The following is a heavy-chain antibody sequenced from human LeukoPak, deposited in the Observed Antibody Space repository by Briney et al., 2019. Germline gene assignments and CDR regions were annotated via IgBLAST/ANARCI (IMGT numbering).Heavy chain of an antibody. V-gene: IGHV1-8*01. CDR3: ARYRLLGGWYDY. D-gene: IGHD6-19*01. J-gene: IGHJ4*02. CDR1: GYTFTSYD. CDR2: MNPNSGNT. Sequence: ASVKASCKASGYTFTSYDINWVRQATGQGLEWMGWMNPNSGNTGYAQKFQGRVTMTRNTSISTAYMELSSLRSEDTAVYYCARYRLLGGWYDYWGQGTLVTVSS.